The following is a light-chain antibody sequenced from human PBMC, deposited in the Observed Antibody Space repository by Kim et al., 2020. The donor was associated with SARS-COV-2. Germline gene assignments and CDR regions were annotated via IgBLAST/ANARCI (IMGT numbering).Light chain of an antibody. V-gene: IGLV3-19*01. CDR1: TLGPYY. CDR2: GRN. J-gene: IGLJ3*02. Sequence: SSELTQDPAVSVALGQTVRITCQGDTLGPYYASWYQKKPGQAPVLVVYGRNSRPSGIPDRFSGSTSGKTAYLIITGAQAEDEADYYCNAPDSSTDHLVFG. CDR3: NAPDSSTDHLV.